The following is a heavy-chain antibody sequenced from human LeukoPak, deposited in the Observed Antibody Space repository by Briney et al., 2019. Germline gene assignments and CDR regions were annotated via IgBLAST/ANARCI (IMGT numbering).Heavy chain of an antibody. Sequence: SETLSLTCTVSGGSISSYYWSWIRQPPGKGLEWIGYIYCSGSTNYNPSLKSRVTISVDTSKNQFSLNLSSVTAADTAVYYCARDTAAAPGGLTRYYFDYWGQGTLVTVSS. CDR2: IYCSGST. J-gene: IGHJ4*02. D-gene: IGHD6-13*01. V-gene: IGHV4-59*12. CDR3: ARDTAAAPGGLTRYYFDY. CDR1: GGSISSYY.